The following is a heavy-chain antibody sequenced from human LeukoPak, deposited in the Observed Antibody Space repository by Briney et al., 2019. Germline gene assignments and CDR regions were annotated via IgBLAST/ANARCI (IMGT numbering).Heavy chain of an antibody. D-gene: IGHD4-17*01. CDR3: ARGYGKDY. Sequence: PSETLSLTCAVSGGSISSGGYSWSWIRQPPGKGLEWIGYIYHSGSTYYNPSLKSRVTISVDTSKNQFSLKLSSVTAADTAVYYCARGYGKDYWGQGTLVTVSS. CDR2: IYHSGST. J-gene: IGHJ4*02. V-gene: IGHV4-30-2*02. CDR1: GGSISSGGYS.